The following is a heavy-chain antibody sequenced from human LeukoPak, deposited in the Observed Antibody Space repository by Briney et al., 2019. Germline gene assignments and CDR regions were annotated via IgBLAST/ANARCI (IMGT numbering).Heavy chain of an antibody. J-gene: IGHJ6*02. CDR2: IDPSDSYT. Sequence: GESLKISCKGSGDSFSGYWIGWVRQMPGKGLGWMGRIDPSDSYTKYSPSFQGHVTISGDESISTAYLQWSSLKASDTAMYYCARHFLGELPDMDVWGQGTTVTVSS. D-gene: IGHD1-26*01. CDR3: ARHFLGELPDMDV. CDR1: GDSFSGYW. V-gene: IGHV5-10-1*01.